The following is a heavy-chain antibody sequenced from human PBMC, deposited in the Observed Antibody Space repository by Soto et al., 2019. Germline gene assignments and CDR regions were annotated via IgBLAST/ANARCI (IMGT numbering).Heavy chain of an antibody. Sequence: QVQLVQSGAEVKKPGASVKVSCKASGYTFTGYYMHWVRQAPGQGLEWMGWINPNSGGTNYAQKFQGRVTMTRDTAISKAYVERRRVRYDATAVYSCARGSLICGSLKCFDFRGQGTPVTVSS. CDR3: ARGSLICGSLKCFDF. V-gene: IGHV1-2*02. J-gene: IGHJ4*02. CDR1: GYTFTGYY. D-gene: IGHD2-21*01. CDR2: INPNSGGT.